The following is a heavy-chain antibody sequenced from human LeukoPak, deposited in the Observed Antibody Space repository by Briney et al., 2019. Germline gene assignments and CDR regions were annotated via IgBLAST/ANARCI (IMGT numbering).Heavy chain of an antibody. V-gene: IGHV3-23*01. CDR2: ISGSGGST. J-gene: IGHJ4*02. D-gene: IGHD1-26*01. CDR3: AISGSYYFDY. Sequence: GGSLRLSCAASGFTFSSYAMSWVRQAPGKGLEWVSAISGSGGSTYYADSVKGRFTNSRDNSKNTLYLQMNSLRAEDTAVYYCAISGSYYFDYWGQGTLVTVSS. CDR1: GFTFSSYA.